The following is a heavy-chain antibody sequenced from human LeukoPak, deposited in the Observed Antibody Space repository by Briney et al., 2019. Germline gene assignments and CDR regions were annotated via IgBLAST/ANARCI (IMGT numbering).Heavy chain of an antibody. CDR1: GFTFSDYY. D-gene: IGHD3-22*01. Sequence: GRSLRLSCAASGFTFSDYYMSWIRQAPGRGLEWLSYITTTGSYTNYADSVKGRFTISRDNAKKSLYLQMNSLRVEDTAMYYCARMYYFDSSDGYDIWGQGTMVAVSS. CDR2: ITTTGSYT. J-gene: IGHJ3*02. V-gene: IGHV3-11*03. CDR3: ARMYYFDSSDGYDI.